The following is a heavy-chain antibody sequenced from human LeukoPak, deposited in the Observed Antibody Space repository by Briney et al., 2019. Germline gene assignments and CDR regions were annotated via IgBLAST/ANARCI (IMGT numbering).Heavy chain of an antibody. D-gene: IGHD4/OR15-4a*01. CDR3: AKDFSAGDYGPPYDAFDI. CDR2: ILYNGTNK. J-gene: IGHJ3*02. Sequence: PRGSLRLSCAASGFTFTTYGIHWVCHAPRKGVEWVALILYNGTNKYFADSVKGRFTISRDNSKNTLYLQMNSLRAEDTAVYYCAKDFSAGDYGPPYDAFDIWGQGTMVTVSS. V-gene: IGHV3-30*18. CDR1: GFTFTTYG.